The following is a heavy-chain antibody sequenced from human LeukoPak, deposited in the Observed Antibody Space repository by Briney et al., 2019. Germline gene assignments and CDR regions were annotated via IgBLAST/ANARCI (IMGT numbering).Heavy chain of an antibody. CDR2: INHSGST. Sequence: SETLSLTCAVYGGSFSGYYWSWIRQPPGKGLEWIGEINHSGSTNYSPSLKSRVTISVDTSKNQFSLKLTSVTAADTAVYYCARAYYSYMDVWGQGTLVIVSS. J-gene: IGHJ4*02. CDR3: ARAYYSYMDV. V-gene: IGHV4-34*01. CDR1: GGSFSGYY. D-gene: IGHD1-26*01.